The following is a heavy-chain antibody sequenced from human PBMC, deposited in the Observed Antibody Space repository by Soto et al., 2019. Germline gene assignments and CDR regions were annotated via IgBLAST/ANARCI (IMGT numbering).Heavy chain of an antibody. CDR2: ISGSGDIT. Sequence: GGALRLSCAASGFTFSTYAMSWVRQVPGKGLEWVSAISGSGDITYYADSVKGRFTISRDNSKNTLYLQMNSLRAEDTAVYYCAKDPADGLGWFDPWGQGTLVTVSS. CDR3: AKDPADGLGWFDP. CDR1: GFTFSTYA. J-gene: IGHJ5*02. V-gene: IGHV3-23*01.